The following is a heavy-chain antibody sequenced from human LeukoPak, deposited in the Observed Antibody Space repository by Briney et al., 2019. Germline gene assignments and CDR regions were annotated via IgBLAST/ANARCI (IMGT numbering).Heavy chain of an antibody. CDR1: GGSFSGYY. Sequence: SETLSLTCAVSGGSFSGYYWSWIRQPPGKGLEWIGEINHRGSTNYNQSLKSRVTITVDTSKNKFSLKLSSVTAADTAVYYGARMGALRYFDWLHQSLCDYWGQGTLVTVSS. J-gene: IGHJ4*02. D-gene: IGHD3-9*01. CDR2: INHRGST. CDR3: ARMGALRYFDWLHQSLCDY. V-gene: IGHV4-34*01.